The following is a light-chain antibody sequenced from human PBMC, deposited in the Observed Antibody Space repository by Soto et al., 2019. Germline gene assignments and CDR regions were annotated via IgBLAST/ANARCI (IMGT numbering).Light chain of an antibody. J-gene: IGLJ3*02. CDR1: SSDVGHNY. CDR2: EVS. CDR3: SSDTSRGV. Sequence: QSALTQPASVSGSPGQSITISCTGTSSDVGHNYVSWYQQHAGKVPKLILYEVSNRPSGVSTRFSGSKSGNTASLTISGLQAEDEADYYCSSDTSRGVFGGGTKLTVL. V-gene: IGLV2-14*01.